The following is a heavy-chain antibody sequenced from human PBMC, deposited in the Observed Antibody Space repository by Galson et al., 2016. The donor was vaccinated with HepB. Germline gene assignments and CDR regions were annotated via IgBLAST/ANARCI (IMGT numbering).Heavy chain of an antibody. J-gene: IGHJ5*02. CDR3: VRDHSVVPTTAYNWFDP. Sequence: SGFAFSSHWMHWVRQDLGKGLVWVSRINSDGTISNYADSVKGRFTISRDNAKNTLYLQMNSLRAEDTAVYFCVRDHSVVPTTAYNWFDPWGRGTLVTVSS. CDR2: INSDGTIS. CDR1: GFAFSSHW. V-gene: IGHV3-74*01. D-gene: IGHD4-23*01.